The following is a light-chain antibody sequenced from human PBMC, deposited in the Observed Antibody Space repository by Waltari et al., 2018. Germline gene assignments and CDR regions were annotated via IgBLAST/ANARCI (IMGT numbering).Light chain of an antibody. V-gene: IGKV1-39*01. J-gene: IGKJ1*01. CDR1: QNISTS. Sequence: IQMTQSPSSLSASVGDRVTVTCRASQNISTSLNWYQQKPGKAPKLLIYAASSLQSGVPSRVSGSGSGTDFTLTISSLQPEDFATYYCQQNYNTPPTFGQGTKVEIK. CDR3: QQNYNTPPT. CDR2: AAS.